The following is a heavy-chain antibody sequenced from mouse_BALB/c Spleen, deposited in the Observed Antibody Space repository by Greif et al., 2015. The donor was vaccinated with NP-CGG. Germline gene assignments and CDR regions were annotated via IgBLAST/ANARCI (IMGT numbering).Heavy chain of an antibody. Sequence: EVQLQQSGAELVRPGALVKLSCKASGFNIKDYYMHWVKQRPEQGLEWIGWIDPENGNTIYDPKFQGKASITADTSSNTAYLQLSSLTSEDTAVYYCARSGYGNYVFAYWGQRTLVTVSA. CDR3: ARSGYGNYVFAY. J-gene: IGHJ3*01. D-gene: IGHD2-10*02. CDR1: GFNIKDYY. V-gene: IGHV14-1*02. CDR2: IDPENGNT.